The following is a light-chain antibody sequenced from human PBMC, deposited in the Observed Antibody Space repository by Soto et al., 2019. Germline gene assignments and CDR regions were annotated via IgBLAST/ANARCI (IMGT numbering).Light chain of an antibody. CDR1: SSNIGSST. J-gene: IGLJ3*02. CDR3: AVWDDSLNGWV. Sequence: QSVLTQPPSASGTPGQRVTISCSGSSSNIGSSTVNWYQHLPGTAPKLLIYSNNQRPSGVPDRLSGSKSGTSASLAISGLQSEDEADYYCAVWDDSLNGWVFGGGTKLTVL. V-gene: IGLV1-44*01. CDR2: SNN.